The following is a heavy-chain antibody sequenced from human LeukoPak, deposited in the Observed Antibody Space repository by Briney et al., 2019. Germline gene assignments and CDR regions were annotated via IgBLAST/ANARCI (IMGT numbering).Heavy chain of an antibody. D-gene: IGHD3-10*01. CDR2: FDPEDGET. Sequence: ASVKVSFKVSGYTLTELSMHWVRQAPGKGLEWMGGFDPEDGETIYAQKFQGRVTMTEDTSTDTAYMELSSLRSEDTAVYYCATDLNGFMVRGAQAINWGQGTLVTVSS. J-gene: IGHJ4*02. CDR3: ATDLNGFMVRGAQAIN. V-gene: IGHV1-24*01. CDR1: GYTLTELS.